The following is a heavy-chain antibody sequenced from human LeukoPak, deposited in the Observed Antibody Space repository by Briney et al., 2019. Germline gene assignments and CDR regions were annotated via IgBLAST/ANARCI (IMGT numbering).Heavy chain of an antibody. CDR3: AREYDYVWGSYPFDP. J-gene: IGHJ5*02. D-gene: IGHD3-16*02. V-gene: IGHV1-46*01. Sequence: GASVKVSCKASGYTFTSYYMHWVRQAPGQGLEWMGIINPSGGSTSYAQKFQGRVTITRNTSISTAYMELSSLRSEDTAVYYCAREYDYVWGSYPFDPWGQGTLVTVSS. CDR2: INPSGGST. CDR1: GYTFTSYY.